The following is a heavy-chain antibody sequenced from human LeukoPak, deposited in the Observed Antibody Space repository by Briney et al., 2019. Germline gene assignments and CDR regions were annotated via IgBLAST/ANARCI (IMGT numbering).Heavy chain of an antibody. D-gene: IGHD3-16*01. J-gene: IGHJ4*02. CDR1: GFTFGVYY. V-gene: IGHV3-11*01. CDR3: AREHWAAPDH. CDR2: ISPTGDII. Sequence: GGPLSLPCAASGFTFGVYYWTWFRQAPGRGLKPLSFISPTGDIIKYVDSVKGRFTISRDNAKSSMYLEMNSLRAEDTAVYYCAREHWAAPDHWGQGTLVTASP.